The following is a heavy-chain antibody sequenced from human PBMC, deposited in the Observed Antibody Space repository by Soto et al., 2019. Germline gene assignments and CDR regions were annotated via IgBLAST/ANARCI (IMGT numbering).Heavy chain of an antibody. D-gene: IGHD1-1*01. CDR2: LYDVDGS. CDR3: ATWHEREHAYDV. CDR1: GLTISGKKY. J-gene: IGHJ3*01. Sequence: EVQLVESGGGLSQPGESLRLSCAAFGLTISGKKYVAWVRQAPGKRLEWVSGLYDVDGSFYADSVRGRFTTSSDSSKTTVYLQMNDLRPDDTAVYYCATWHEREHAYDVWGQGTTVTVSS. V-gene: IGHV3-53*01.